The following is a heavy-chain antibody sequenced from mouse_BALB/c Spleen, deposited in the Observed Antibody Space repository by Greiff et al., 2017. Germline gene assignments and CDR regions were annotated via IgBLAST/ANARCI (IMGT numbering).Heavy chain of an antibody. CDR1: GYTFTDYW. CDR2: IDTSDSYT. CDR3: ARSFDY. J-gene: IGHJ2*01. Sequence: QVQLQQPGAELVMPGASVKMSCKASGYTFTDYWMHWVKQRPGQGLEWIGAIDTSDSYTSYNQKFKGKATLTVDESSSTAYMQLSSLTSEDSAVYYCARSFDYWGQGTTLTVSS. V-gene: IGHV1-69*01.